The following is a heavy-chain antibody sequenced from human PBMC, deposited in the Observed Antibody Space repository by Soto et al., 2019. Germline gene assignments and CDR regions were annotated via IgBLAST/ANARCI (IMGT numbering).Heavy chain of an antibody. CDR2: IYYSGST. J-gene: IGHJ4*02. V-gene: IGHV4-59*01. D-gene: IGHD2-2*01. Sequence: PSETLSLTCTVSGGSISGSYWSWIRQPPGKGLKWIGYIYYSGSTNYNPSLKSRVTISVDTSKNQFSLKLTSVTAADTAVYYCARNYCSSTNCRFDYWGQGALVTVPQ. CDR1: GGSISGSY. CDR3: ARNYCSSTNCRFDY.